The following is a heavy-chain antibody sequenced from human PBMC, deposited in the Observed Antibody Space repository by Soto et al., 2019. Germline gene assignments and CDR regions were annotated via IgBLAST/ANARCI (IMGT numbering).Heavy chain of an antibody. CDR1: GYTFTGYY. CDR2: INPNSGGT. CDR3: ARDSALTGRSNWYFDL. V-gene: IGHV1-2*02. J-gene: IGHJ2*01. Sequence: ASVKVSCKASGYTFTGYYMHWVRQAPGQGLEWMGWINPNSGGTNYAQKFQGRVTMTRDTSISTAYMELSRLRSDDTAVYYCARDSALTGRSNWYFDLWGRGALVTVSS. D-gene: IGHD7-27*01.